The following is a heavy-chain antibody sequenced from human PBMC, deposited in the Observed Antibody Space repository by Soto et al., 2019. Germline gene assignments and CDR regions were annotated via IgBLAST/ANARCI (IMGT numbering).Heavy chain of an antibody. D-gene: IGHD3-3*01. CDR1: GFTFSSYS. Sequence: PGGSLRLSCAASGFTFSSYSMNWVRQAPGKGLEWVSYISSSSSTIYYADSVKGRFTISRDNAKNSLYLQMNSLRDEDTAVYYCAREPYDFLGNWCDPWGQGTLVTVSS. J-gene: IGHJ5*02. V-gene: IGHV3-48*02. CDR2: ISSSSSTI. CDR3: AREPYDFLGNWCDP.